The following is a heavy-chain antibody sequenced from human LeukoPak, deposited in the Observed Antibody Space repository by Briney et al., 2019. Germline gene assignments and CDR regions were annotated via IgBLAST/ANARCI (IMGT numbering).Heavy chain of an antibody. CDR2: INPNSGGT. Sequence: ASVKVSCKASGYTFTGYYMHWVRQAPGQGFEWMGWINPNSGGTNYAQKFQGRVTMTRDTSISTAYMELSRLGSDDTAVYYCATLGVVTHFYYYYYMDVWGKGTTVTVSS. V-gene: IGHV1-2*02. J-gene: IGHJ6*03. CDR1: GYTFTGYY. CDR3: ATLGVVTHFYYYYYMDV. D-gene: IGHD3-3*01.